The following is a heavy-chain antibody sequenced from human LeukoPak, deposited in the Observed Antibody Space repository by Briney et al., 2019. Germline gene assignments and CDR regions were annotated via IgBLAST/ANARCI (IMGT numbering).Heavy chain of an antibody. Sequence: ASETLSLTCAVYGGSFSGYYWSWIRQPPGKGLEWIGEINHSGSTNYNPSLKSRVTISVDTSKNQFSLKLSSVTAADTSVYYCAREKVPYYYLGMDVWGQGTTVTVSS. CDR3: AREKVPYYYLGMDV. CDR2: INHSGST. V-gene: IGHV4-34*01. J-gene: IGHJ6*02. CDR1: GGSFSGYY. D-gene: IGHD2-21*01.